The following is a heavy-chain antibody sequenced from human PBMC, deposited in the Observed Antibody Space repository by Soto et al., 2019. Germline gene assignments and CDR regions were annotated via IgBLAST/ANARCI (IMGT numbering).Heavy chain of an antibody. CDR1: GYTLTGLS. J-gene: IGHJ4*02. Sequence: GASVKVSCKVSGYTLTGLSMHWVRQAPGKGLEWMGGFDPEDGETIYAQKFQGRVTMTEDTSTDTAYMELSSLRSEDTAVYYCAMNPLYYYGSGSQEQYFDYWGQGTLVTVSS. CDR3: AMNPLYYYGSGSQEQYFDY. D-gene: IGHD3-10*01. CDR2: FDPEDGET. V-gene: IGHV1-24*01.